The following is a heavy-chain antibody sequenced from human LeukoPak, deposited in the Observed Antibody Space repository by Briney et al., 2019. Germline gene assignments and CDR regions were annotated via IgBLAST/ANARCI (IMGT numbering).Heavy chain of an antibody. CDR2: IYYSGST. J-gene: IGHJ4*02. CDR1: GGSISSSNYY. Sequence: PSETLSLTCTVSGGSISSSNYYWGWIRQPPGKGLEWIGSIYYSGSTYYNPSLKSRVTKSVDTSKNQFSLKLGSVTAADTAVYYCARAYYDSNGYYYGYFDYWGQGTLVTVSS. D-gene: IGHD3-22*01. V-gene: IGHV4-39*01. CDR3: ARAYYDSNGYYYGYFDY.